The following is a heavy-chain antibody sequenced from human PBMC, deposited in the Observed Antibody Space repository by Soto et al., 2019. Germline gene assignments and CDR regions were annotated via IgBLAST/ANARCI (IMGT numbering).Heavy chain of an antibody. J-gene: IGHJ6*02. CDR3: AKGVLSFHYGMEV. CDR2: ISSTAGRTS. Sequence: PGGSLRLSCATSGFTFNTYPMTWVRQAPGKGLEWVSSISSTAGRTSSYADSVKGRFAISRDFSDNTVYLQMNNLRVDYTAVYFCAKGVLSFHYGMEVWGQGTTVTVSS. D-gene: IGHD3-10*01. V-gene: IGHV3-23*01. CDR1: GFTFNTYP.